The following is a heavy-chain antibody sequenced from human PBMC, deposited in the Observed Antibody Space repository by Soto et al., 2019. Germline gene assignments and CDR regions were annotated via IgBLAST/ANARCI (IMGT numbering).Heavy chain of an antibody. V-gene: IGHV1-18*01. D-gene: IGHD3-9*01. CDR3: ARDNDVFTGYSLDY. J-gene: IGHJ4*02. CDR2: ISAYNGTT. CDR1: GYIFVNYG. Sequence: QVQLVQSEAEVKKPGASVKVSCRASGYIFVNYGISWVRQAPGQGLEWMGWISAYNGTTRYAQEVQGRVTMARDTSTSTAYMGLGSLRSDDTAVYYCARDNDVFTGYSLDYWGQGTLVTVSS.